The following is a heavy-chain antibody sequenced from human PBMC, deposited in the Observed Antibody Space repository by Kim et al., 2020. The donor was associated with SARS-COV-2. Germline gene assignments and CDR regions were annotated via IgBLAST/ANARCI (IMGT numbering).Heavy chain of an antibody. D-gene: IGHD3-3*01. CDR2: INTNTGNP. V-gene: IGHV7-4-1*02. CDR3: ATGPDFWSGYYTGSGPFDY. CDR1: GYTFTSYA. Sequence: ASVKVSCKASGYTFTSYAMNWVRQAPGQGLEWMGWINTNTGNPTYAQGFTGRFVFSLDTSVSTAYLQISSLKAEDTAVYYCATGPDFWSGYYTGSGPFDYWGQGTRVTGSS. J-gene: IGHJ4*02.